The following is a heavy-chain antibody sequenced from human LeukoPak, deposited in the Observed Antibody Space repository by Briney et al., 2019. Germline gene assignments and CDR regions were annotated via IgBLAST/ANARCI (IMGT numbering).Heavy chain of an antibody. CDR2: ISWNSGSI. Sequence: GRSLRLSCAASGFTFDDYAMHWVRQAPGKGLEWVSGISWNSGSIGYADSVKGRFTISRDNAKNSLYLQMDSLRAEDTGVYYCEKDSKHLKGDTAMNYWGEGTLVTVSS. D-gene: IGHD5-18*01. V-gene: IGHV3-9*01. J-gene: IGHJ4*02. CDR3: EKDSKHLKGDTAMNY. CDR1: GFTFDDYA.